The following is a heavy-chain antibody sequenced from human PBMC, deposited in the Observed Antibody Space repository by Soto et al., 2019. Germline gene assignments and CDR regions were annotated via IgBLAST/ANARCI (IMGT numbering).Heavy chain of an antibody. CDR3: AKYNPYYYDSSGYYYSFDY. D-gene: IGHD3-22*01. J-gene: IGHJ4*02. CDR1: GFTVSSNY. Sequence: GGSLRLSCAASGFTVSSNYMSWIRQAPGKGLEWVSVIYSGGSTYYADSVKGRFTISRDNSKNTLYLQMNSLRAEDTAVYYCAKYNPYYYDSSGYYYSFDYWGQGTLVTVSS. V-gene: IGHV3-53*01. CDR2: IYSGGST.